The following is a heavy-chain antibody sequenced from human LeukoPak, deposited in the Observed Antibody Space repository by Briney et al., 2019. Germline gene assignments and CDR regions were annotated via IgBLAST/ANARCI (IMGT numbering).Heavy chain of an antibody. CDR3: ARVSSGGDCYSCYYYYMDV. V-gene: IGHV4-31*03. D-gene: IGHD2-21*02. CDR2: IYYSGST. J-gene: IGHJ6*03. Sequence: SQTLSLTCTVSGGSISSGGYYWRWIRQHPGKGLEWIGYIYYSGSTYYNPSLKSRVTISVDTSKNQFSLKLSSVTAADTAVYYCARVSSGGDCYSCYYYYMDVWGKGTTVTVSS. CDR1: GGSISSGGYY.